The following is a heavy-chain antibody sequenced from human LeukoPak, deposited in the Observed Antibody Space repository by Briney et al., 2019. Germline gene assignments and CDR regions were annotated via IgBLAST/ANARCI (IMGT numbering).Heavy chain of an antibody. V-gene: IGHV1-18*01. CDR2: ISAYNGNT. J-gene: IGHJ1*01. D-gene: IGHD3-16*02. CDR1: GYTFTSYG. Sequence: ASVKVSCKASGYTFTSYGISWVRQAPGQGLEWMGWISAYNGNTNYAQKLQGRVTMTTDTSTSTACMELRSLRSDDTAVYYCARGASFGGVIVSTEYFQHWGQGTLVTVSS. CDR3: ARGASFGGVIVSTEYFQH.